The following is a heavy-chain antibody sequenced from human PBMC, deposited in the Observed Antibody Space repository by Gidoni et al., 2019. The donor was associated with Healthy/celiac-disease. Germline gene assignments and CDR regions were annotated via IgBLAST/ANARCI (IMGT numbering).Heavy chain of an antibody. J-gene: IGHJ4*02. CDR1: GFTFSSYS. V-gene: IGHV3-21*01. CDR3: ASGPSGIAALLYYFDY. D-gene: IGHD6-13*01. Sequence: EVQLVESGGGLVKPGGSLRLSCAASGFTFSSYSMNWVRQAPGKGLEWVSSISSSSSYIYYADSVKGRFTISRDNAKNSLYLQMNSLRAEDTAVYYCASGPSGIAALLYYFDYWGQGTLVTVSS. CDR2: ISSSSSYI.